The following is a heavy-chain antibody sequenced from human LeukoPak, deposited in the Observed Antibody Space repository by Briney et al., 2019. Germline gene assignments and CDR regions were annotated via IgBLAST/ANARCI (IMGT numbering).Heavy chain of an antibody. D-gene: IGHD2-2*01. Sequence: PGGSLRLSCAASGFTFSSYSMNWVRQAPGKGLEWISFISSGSSSIYYADSVQGRFTISRDNAKNSLYLQMNSLGAEDTAVYYCVRAQSVPAGVLGGPYYYYMDVWGKGTTVTVSS. J-gene: IGHJ6*03. CDR3: VRAQSVPAGVLGGPYYYYMDV. CDR2: ISSGSSSI. V-gene: IGHV3-21*06. CDR1: GFTFSSYS.